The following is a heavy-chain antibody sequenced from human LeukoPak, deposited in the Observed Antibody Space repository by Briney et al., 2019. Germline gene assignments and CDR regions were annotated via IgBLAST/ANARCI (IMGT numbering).Heavy chain of an antibody. J-gene: IGHJ5*02. D-gene: IGHD6-13*01. CDR3: ARQSSSWHTAYNWFDP. CDR2: IYYSGST. V-gene: IGHV4-39*01. CDR1: GGSISSSSYY. Sequence: PSETLSLTCTVSGGSISSSSYYWGWIRQPPGKGLEWIGSIYYSGSTYYNPSLKSRVTISVDTSKNQFSLKLSSVTAADTAVYYCARQSSSWHTAYNWFDPWGQGTLVTVSS.